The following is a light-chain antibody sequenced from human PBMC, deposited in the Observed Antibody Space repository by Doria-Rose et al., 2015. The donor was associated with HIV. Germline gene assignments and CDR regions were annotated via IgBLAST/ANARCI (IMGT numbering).Light chain of an antibody. CDR1: QSFSSTY. J-gene: IGKJ1*01. Sequence: TLSPGTLSLSPGERATLSCRASQSFSSTYLAWYQQKPGQAPSLLIYDGSTRATGIPDRIGASGSGTDFTLTINRLEPEDFALYYCHQYGTSWTFGQRTKVEI. CDR2: DGS. CDR3: HQYGTSWT. V-gene: IGKV3-20*01.